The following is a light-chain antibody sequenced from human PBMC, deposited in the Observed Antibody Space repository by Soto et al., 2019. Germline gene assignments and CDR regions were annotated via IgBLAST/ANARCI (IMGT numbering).Light chain of an antibody. CDR3: AAWDDSLSGPV. CDR2: EAI. CDR1: NSDLPNYNS. J-gene: IGLJ2*01. V-gene: IGLV2-14*01. Sequence: QSVLTQPASVSGSPGQSITISCTGTNSDLPNYNSVSWYQQHPGKAPKLILFEAINRPSGISNRFSGSKSDTSASLAISGLRSEDEADYYCAAWDDSLSGPVFGGGTKLTV.